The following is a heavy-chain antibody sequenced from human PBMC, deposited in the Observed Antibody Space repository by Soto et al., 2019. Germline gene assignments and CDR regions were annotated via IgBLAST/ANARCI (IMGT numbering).Heavy chain of an antibody. Sequence: GASVKVSCKASGGTFSSYAISWVRQAPGQGLEWMGGIIPIFGTANYAQKFQGRVTITADESTSTAYMELSSLRSEDTAVYYCASPPSVYCSGGSCEYFQHWGQGTLVTVSS. CDR3: ASPPSVYCSGGSCEYFQH. J-gene: IGHJ1*01. CDR2: IIPIFGTA. D-gene: IGHD2-15*01. V-gene: IGHV1-69*13. CDR1: GGTFSSYA.